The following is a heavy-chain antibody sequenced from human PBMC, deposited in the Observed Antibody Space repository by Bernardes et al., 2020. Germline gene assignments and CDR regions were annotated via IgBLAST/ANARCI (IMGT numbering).Heavy chain of an antibody. D-gene: IGHD2-15*01. CDR2: ISSSSSYI. Sequence: GGSLRLSCAASGFTFSSYNMNWVRQAPGKGLEWVSSISSSSSYIYYADSVTGRFTISRDNAKNSLYLQMNSLRAEDTAVYYCASSGGSWSYFDYWGQGTLVTVSS. V-gene: IGHV3-21*01. CDR3: ASSGGSWSYFDY. J-gene: IGHJ4*02. CDR1: GFTFSSYN.